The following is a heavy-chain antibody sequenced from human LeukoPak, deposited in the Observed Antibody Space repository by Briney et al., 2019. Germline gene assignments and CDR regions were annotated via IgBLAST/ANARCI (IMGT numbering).Heavy chain of an antibody. CDR2: MKPDGSEK. CDR3: LASGGY. J-gene: IGHJ4*02. V-gene: IGHV3-7*01. CDR1: GFTFSSYS. Sequence: GGSLRLSCAASGFTFSSYSMNWVRQAPGKGLEWVANMKPDGSEKYYVDSVKGRFTISRDNAKNSLYLQMNSLRVEDTAVYYCLASGGYWGQGTPVTVPS. D-gene: IGHD6-25*01.